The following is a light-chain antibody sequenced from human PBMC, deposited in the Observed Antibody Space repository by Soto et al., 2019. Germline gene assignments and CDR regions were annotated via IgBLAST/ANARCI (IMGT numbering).Light chain of an antibody. CDR2: DAS. J-gene: IGKJ5*01. CDR1: QSVSSD. V-gene: IGKV3-11*01. CDR3: QQRSNWPPIT. Sequence: EIVFTQSTATMSLSPWERATLFCSASQSVSSDLAWYQQKPGQAPRLLTYDASNRATGIPARFSGSGSGTDFTLTISSLEAEDLAVYDGQQRSNWPPITGGQGTRLEIK.